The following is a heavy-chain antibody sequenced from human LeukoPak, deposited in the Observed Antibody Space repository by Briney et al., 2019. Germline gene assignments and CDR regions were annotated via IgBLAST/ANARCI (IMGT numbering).Heavy chain of an antibody. CDR2: FDPEDDKI. V-gene: IGHV1-24*01. Sequence: GASVKVSCTVSGYTLSELSMHWVRQAPEKGLEWMGGFDPEDDKIIYAQKFQGRVTMTEDTSTDTAYMELRSLRSEDTAVYYCTTDGRDLADFDYWGQGTLVTVSS. CDR3: TTDGRDLADFDY. CDR1: GYTLSELS. J-gene: IGHJ4*02. D-gene: IGHD2-15*01.